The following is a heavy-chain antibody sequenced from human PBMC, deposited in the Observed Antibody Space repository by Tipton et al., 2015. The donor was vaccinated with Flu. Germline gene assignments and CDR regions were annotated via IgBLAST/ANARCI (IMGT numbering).Heavy chain of an antibody. CDR1: GGSISSGGYY. CDR3: ARALQNYFDC. CDR2: IYYSGST. J-gene: IGHJ4*02. V-gene: IGHV4-31*02. Sequence: LRLSCTVSGGSISSGGYYWSWIRQHPGKGLEWIGYIYYSGSTYYNPSLKSRVTISIDTSKNQFSLKLSSVTAADTAVYYCARALQNYFDCWGQGTLVTVS.